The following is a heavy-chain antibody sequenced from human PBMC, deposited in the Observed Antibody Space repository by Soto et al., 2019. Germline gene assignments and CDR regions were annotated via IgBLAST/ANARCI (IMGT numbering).Heavy chain of an antibody. V-gene: IGHV3-15*07. D-gene: IGHD3-10*01. CDR1: GFIFSNAR. CDR3: NTSAAVRGATAY. Sequence: EVQVVESGGGLVKPGGSLRLSCAASGFIFSNARMNWVRQAPGKGLEWVGRIKSKTDGGTTDYAAPVNGRFTISRDDSKKPLYTQMKRLKPEDTAVYCCNTSAAVRGATAYWGQGTLVTVSS. CDR2: IKSKTDGGTT. J-gene: IGHJ4*02.